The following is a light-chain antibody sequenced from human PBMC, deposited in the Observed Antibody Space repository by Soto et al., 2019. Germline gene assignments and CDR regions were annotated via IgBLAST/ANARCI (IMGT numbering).Light chain of an antibody. CDR2: WVS. V-gene: IGKV4-1*01. CDR3: QHYYTTPPA. CDR1: QSVLYSPNNKNY. Sequence: DIVMTQSPDSLAVSLGERATINCKSSQSVLYSPNNKNYLAWFQQKPGLPPKLIIYWVSTRESGVPDRFSGSGSGTDFTLTISSLQAEDVAVYYCQHYYTTPPAFGPGTKVDIK. J-gene: IGKJ3*01.